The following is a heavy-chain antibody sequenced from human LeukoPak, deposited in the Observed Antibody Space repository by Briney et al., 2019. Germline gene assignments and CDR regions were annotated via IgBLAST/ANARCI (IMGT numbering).Heavy chain of an antibody. D-gene: IGHD6-19*01. V-gene: IGHV1-18*01. Sequence: SVKVSCKASGYTFTSYGISWVRQAPGQGLEWMGWISAYNGNTNYAQKLQGRVTMTTDTSTSTAYMELRSLRSDDTAVYYCARAGYSSGWPTVGDAFDIWGQGTMVTVSS. J-gene: IGHJ3*02. CDR3: ARAGYSSGWPTVGDAFDI. CDR1: GYTFTSYG. CDR2: ISAYNGNT.